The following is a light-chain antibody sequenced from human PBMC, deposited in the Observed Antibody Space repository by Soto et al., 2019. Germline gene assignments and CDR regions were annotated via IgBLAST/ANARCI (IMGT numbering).Light chain of an antibody. CDR3: QPYGSSRCT. CDR1: QSVSSSY. CDR2: GAS. Sequence: ELVVTQSPGTLSVSPGERVTLSCRASQSVSSSYLAWDQQKPGPAPRLLSYGASSRATGIPDRFRGSGSGTNLTLTISRLEPQDFTVYSCQPYGSSRCTFGQGTTVEI. V-gene: IGKV3-20*01. J-gene: IGKJ1*01.